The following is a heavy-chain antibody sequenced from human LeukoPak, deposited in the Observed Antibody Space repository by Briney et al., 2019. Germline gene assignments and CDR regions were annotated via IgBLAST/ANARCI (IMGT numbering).Heavy chain of an antibody. D-gene: IGHD2-21*02. Sequence: GGSLRLSCAASGFTFSSYWMSWFRQAPGKGLEWVANIKQDGSEKYYVDSVKGRFTISRDNAKNSLYLQMNSLRAEDTAVYYCARGEQPRPSFSVTAILTLDYYYHMDVWGKGTTVTISS. CDR1: GFTFSSYW. V-gene: IGHV3-7*01. CDR2: IKQDGSEK. J-gene: IGHJ6*03. CDR3: ARGEQPRPSFSVTAILTLDYYYHMDV.